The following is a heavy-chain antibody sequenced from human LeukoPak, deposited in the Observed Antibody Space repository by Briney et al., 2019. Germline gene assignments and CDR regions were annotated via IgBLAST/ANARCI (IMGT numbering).Heavy chain of an antibody. V-gene: IGHV4-34*01. D-gene: IGHD6-25*01. J-gene: IGHJ6*03. CDR2: INHSGST. CDR1: GGSFSGYY. CDR3: ARGPWASGTRYYYYYYMDV. Sequence: SETLSLTCAVYGGSFSGYYWSWIRQPPGKGLEWIGEINHSGSTNYNPSLKSRVTISVDTSKNQFSPKLSSVTAADTGVYYCARGPWASGTRYYYYYYMDVWGKGTTVTVSS.